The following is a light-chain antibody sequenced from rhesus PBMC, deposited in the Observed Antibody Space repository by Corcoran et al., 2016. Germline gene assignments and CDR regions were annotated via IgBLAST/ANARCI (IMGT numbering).Light chain of an antibody. CDR1: QSVSSN. CDR3: QQYNNWPRT. CDR2: GAS. Sequence: EIVMTQSPATLSLSPGERATLSCRASQSVSSNLAWYQQKPGQAPSLLIYGASTRATGIPDRFSGSVSWTDFTLTISSLEPEDFAVYYCQQYNNWPRTFGQGTKVEIK. J-gene: IGKJ1*01. V-gene: IGKV3-42*03.